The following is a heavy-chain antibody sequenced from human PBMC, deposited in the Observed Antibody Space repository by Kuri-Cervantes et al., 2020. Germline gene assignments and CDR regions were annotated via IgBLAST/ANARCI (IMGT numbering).Heavy chain of an antibody. CDR3: ARGPEYDYVWGSYRYYFDY. Sequence: LRLSCTVSGGSISSGGYYWSWIRQHPGKGLEWIGYIYYSGGTYYNPSLKSRVTISVDTSKNQFSLKLSSVTAADTAVYYCARGPEYDYVWGSYRYYFDYWGQGTLVTVSS. D-gene: IGHD3-16*02. V-gene: IGHV4-31*03. CDR2: IYYSGGT. CDR1: GGSISSGGYY. J-gene: IGHJ4*02.